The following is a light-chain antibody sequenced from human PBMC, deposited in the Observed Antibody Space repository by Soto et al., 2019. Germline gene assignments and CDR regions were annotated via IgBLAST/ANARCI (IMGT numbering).Light chain of an antibody. V-gene: IGLV2-8*01. J-gene: IGLJ1*01. CDR3: SSYAGSNNLV. Sequence: QSVLTRPPSASGSPGQSVTISCTGTSSDVGGYNYVSWYQQHPGKAPKLMIYEVTKRPSGVPDRFSASKSGNTASLTVSGLQAEDEADYYCSSYAGSNNLVFGTGTKVTVL. CDR1: SSDVGGYNY. CDR2: EVT.